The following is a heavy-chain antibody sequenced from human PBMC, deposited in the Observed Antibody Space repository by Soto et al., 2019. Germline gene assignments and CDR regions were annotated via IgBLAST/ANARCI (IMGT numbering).Heavy chain of an antibody. CDR1: GGSISSGPYS. J-gene: IGHJ4*02. V-gene: IGHV4-39*07. D-gene: IGHD2-15*01. Sequence: SETLSLTCTVSGGSISSGPYSWGWIRQPPGKGLEWIGTFYYSGSTNYNPSLESRVTISVDTSRNQFSLKVTSVTAADTAVYYCARAGWQPGGFDYWGQGTQVTVSS. CDR3: ARAGWQPGGFDY. CDR2: FYYSGST.